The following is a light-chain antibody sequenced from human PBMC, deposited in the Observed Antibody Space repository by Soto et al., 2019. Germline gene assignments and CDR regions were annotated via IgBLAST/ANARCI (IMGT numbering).Light chain of an antibody. Sequence: QLVLTQPPSVSGAPGQRVTISCTGSSSNIGAGYDVHWYQQLPGTAPKLLIYSNNNRPSGVPGRFSGSKSGTSASLAITGLQAEDEADYYCQSSDSRLSASNWVFGGGTQLTVL. J-gene: IGLJ3*02. CDR1: SSNIGAGYD. CDR3: QSSDSRLSASNWV. CDR2: SNN. V-gene: IGLV1-40*01.